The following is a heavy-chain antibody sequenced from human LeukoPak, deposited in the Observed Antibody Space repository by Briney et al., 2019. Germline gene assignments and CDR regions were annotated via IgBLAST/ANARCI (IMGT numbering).Heavy chain of an antibody. CDR3: ASSNYYDSSGPDAFDV. V-gene: IGHV4-59*01. D-gene: IGHD3-22*01. CDR2: IYYSGTT. Sequence: SETLSLICTVSGGSISNYYWSWIRQPPGKGLEWLAYIYYSGTTNYNPSLKSRVTISIDTSKNQFSLKLSSVTAADTAVYYCASSNYYDSSGPDAFDVWGQGTMVTVSS. CDR1: GGSISNYY. J-gene: IGHJ3*01.